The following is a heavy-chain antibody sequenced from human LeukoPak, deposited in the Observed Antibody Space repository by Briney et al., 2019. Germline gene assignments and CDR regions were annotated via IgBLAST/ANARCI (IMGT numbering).Heavy chain of an antibody. CDR2: IKQDGSEK. CDR3: ARDAGTNTIFGFNY. J-gene: IGHJ4*02. CDR1: GFTFSSYW. V-gene: IGHV3-7*01. D-gene: IGHD3-3*01. Sequence: PGGSLRLSCAASGFTFSSYWMSWVRQAPGKGLEWVANIKQDGSEKYYVDSVKGRFTISRDNAKNSLYLQMNSLRAEDTAVYYCARDAGTNTIFGFNYWGQGTLVTVSS.